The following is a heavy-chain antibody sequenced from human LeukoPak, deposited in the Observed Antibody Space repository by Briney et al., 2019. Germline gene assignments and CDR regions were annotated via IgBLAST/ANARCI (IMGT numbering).Heavy chain of an antibody. CDR1: GFTFSSYA. J-gene: IGHJ4*02. Sequence: GGSMRLSCAASGFTFSSYAMSWVRQAPGKGLEWVSAISGSGGSTYYADSVKGRFTISRDNSKNTLYLQMNSLRAEDTAVYYCAKDLEYYYDSSGYYYSDYWGQGTLVTVSS. D-gene: IGHD3-22*01. CDR2: ISGSGGST. CDR3: AKDLEYYYDSSGYYYSDY. V-gene: IGHV3-23*01.